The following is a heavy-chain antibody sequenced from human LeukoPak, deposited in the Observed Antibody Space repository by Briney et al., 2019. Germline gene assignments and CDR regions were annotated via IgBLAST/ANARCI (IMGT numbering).Heavy chain of an antibody. CDR3: ARDISISWFYS. CDR2: IYHTGST. CDR1: GASISSDSKY. Sequence: PSETLSLTCTVSGASISSDSKYWAWVRQPPGKGLQWIGSIYHTGSTFYNPSLMSRVSISINSSKNQFSLKLSSVTVADTALYYCARDISISWFYSWGQGTLVSVSS. D-gene: IGHD3-3*02. J-gene: IGHJ5*01. V-gene: IGHV4-39*07.